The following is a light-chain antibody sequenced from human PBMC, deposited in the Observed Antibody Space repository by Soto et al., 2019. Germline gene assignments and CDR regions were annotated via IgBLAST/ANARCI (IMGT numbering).Light chain of an antibody. Sequence: EIVLTQSPGTLSLSPGERATLSCRAGQSVSSSALAWYQQKPGQAPRRLIYGASSRATGIPDRFSGSGSGTDFTLTISRLEPEDFAVYYCQYYGTSPQTFGQGTKVEIK. CDR3: QYYGTSPQT. J-gene: IGKJ1*01. CDR2: GAS. CDR1: QSVSSSA. V-gene: IGKV3-20*01.